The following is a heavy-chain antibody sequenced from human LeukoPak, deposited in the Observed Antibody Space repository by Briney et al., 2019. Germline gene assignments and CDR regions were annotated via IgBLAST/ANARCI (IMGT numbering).Heavy chain of an antibody. CDR3: AKVGYCSSTSCYWRGTYYFDY. D-gene: IGHD2-2*01. Sequence: GESLKISCKGSGFTFSSYAMSWVRQAPGKGLEWVSAISGSGGSTYYADSVKGRFTISRDNSKNTLYLQMNSLRAEDTAVYYCAKVGYCSSTSCYWRGTYYFDYWGQGTLVTVSS. J-gene: IGHJ4*02. CDR2: ISGSGGST. V-gene: IGHV3-23*01. CDR1: GFTFSSYA.